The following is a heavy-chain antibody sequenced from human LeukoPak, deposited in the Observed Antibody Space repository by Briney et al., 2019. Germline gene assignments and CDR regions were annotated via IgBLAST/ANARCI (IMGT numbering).Heavy chain of an antibody. Sequence: PSETLSLTCTVSGGSISSYYWSWIRQPPGKGLEWIGYIYYSGSTNYNPSLKSRVTISVDTSKIQFSLKLSSVTAADTAVYYCARFTKTSVDWGQGTLVTVSS. CDR3: ARFTKTSVD. V-gene: IGHV4-59*01. J-gene: IGHJ4*02. CDR2: IYYSGST. CDR1: GGSISSYY.